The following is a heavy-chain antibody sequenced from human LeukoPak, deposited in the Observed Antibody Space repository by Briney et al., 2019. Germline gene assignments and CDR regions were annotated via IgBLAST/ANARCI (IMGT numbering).Heavy chain of an antibody. CDR1: GYTFTGYY. J-gene: IGHJ5*02. CDR2: INPNSGGT. D-gene: IGHD2-2*02. V-gene: IGHV1-2*06. Sequence: ASVKVSCKASGYTFTGYYMHWVRQAPGQGLEWMGRINPNSGGTNYAQKFQGRVTMTRDTSISTAYMELSSVTAADTAVYYCARGGPSPAAIARFDPWGQGTLVTVSS. CDR3: ARGGPSPAAIARFDP.